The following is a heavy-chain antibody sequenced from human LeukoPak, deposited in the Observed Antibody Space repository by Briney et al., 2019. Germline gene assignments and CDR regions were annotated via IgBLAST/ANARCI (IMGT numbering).Heavy chain of an antibody. D-gene: IGHD1-14*01. V-gene: IGHV3-73*01. CDR2: IRSRADSYAT. J-gene: IGHJ3*02. CDR3: SIPSHSYGTDASDI. Sequence: AGSLRLSCAASAFTFSGSAMHWVRQASGKGLEWIGRIRSRADSYATSYAASVKGRFTISRDDSENTAYLQMNSLKTEDTAVYYCSIPSHSYGTDASDIWGQGTMVTVSS. CDR1: AFTFSGSA.